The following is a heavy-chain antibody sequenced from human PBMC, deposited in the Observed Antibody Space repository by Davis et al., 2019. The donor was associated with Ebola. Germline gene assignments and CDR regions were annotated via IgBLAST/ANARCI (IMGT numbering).Heavy chain of an antibody. J-gene: IGHJ4*02. CDR1: GFTFNNAW. V-gene: IGHV3-15*01. Sequence: GESLKISCVASGFTFNNAWMSWVRQAPGTGLEWVGRIQSKTDGETTDYAAPVSGRFTISRDDSQNTVYLQMNSLKTEDTAVYYCTKVHWGRFDYWGQGTLVTVSS. CDR2: IQSKTDGETT. D-gene: IGHD3-16*01. CDR3: TKVHWGRFDY.